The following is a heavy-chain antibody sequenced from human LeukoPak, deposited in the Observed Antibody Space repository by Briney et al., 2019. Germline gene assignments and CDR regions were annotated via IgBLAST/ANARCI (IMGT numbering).Heavy chain of an antibody. CDR1: GFTFSSYS. CDR2: ISSSSSYI. CDR3: ARALPRGFRHMDV. J-gene: IGHJ6*03. D-gene: IGHD5-12*01. Sequence: PGGSLRLSCAASGFTFSSYSMNWVRQAPGKGLEWVSSISSSSSYIYYADSVKGRFTISRDNAKNPLYLQMNSLRAEDTAVYYCARALPRGFRHMDVWGKGTTVTVSS. V-gene: IGHV3-21*01.